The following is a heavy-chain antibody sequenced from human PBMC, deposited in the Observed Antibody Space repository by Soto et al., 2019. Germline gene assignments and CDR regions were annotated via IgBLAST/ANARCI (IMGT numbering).Heavy chain of an antibody. CDR2: ISYDGSNK. CDR3: AKESWGLVQPYYFDY. V-gene: IGHV3-30*18. D-gene: IGHD6-19*01. J-gene: IGHJ4*02. CDR1: GFTFSSYG. Sequence: SGGSLRLSCAASGFTFSSYGMHWVRQAPGKGLEWVAVISYDGSNKYYADSVKGRFTISRDNSKNTLYLQMNSLRAEDTAVYYCAKESWGLVQPYYFDYWGQGTLVPVSS.